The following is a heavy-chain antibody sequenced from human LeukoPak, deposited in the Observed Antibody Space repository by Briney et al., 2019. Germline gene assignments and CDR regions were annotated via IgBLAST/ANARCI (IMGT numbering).Heavy chain of an antibody. V-gene: IGHV3-23*01. CDR3: AKGQNTVATAPFDY. J-gene: IGHJ4*02. Sequence: GGSLRLSCAASGFTFNTYTMNWVRQAPGKGLEWVSAINSAGSTYYGDSVRGRFTISRDNSKNVLYLQMNSLRAEDTALYYCAKGQNTVATAPFDYWGQGTLVTVSS. CDR1: GFTFNTYT. CDR2: INSAGST. D-gene: IGHD4-17*01.